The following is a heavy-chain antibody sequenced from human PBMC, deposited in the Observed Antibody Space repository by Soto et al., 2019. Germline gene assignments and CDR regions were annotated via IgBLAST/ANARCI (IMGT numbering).Heavy chain of an antibody. CDR3: GKERRGSGWSVCNF. CDR2: ISSSSSYT. J-gene: IGHJ4*02. D-gene: IGHD6-19*01. Sequence: GGSLRLSCAASGFTFSSYAMSWIRQAPGKGLEWVSYISSSSSYTNYADSVKGRFTISRDNAKNSLYLQMNSLRAEDTAVYYCGKERRGSGWSVCNFWGQGSLVTVSS. CDR1: GFTFSSYA. V-gene: IGHV3-11*06.